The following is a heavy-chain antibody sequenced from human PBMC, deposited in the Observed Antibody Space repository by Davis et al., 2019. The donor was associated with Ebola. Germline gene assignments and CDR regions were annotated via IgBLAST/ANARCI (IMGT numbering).Heavy chain of an antibody. CDR2: ISSSSSYI. CDR1: GFTFSSYS. CDR3: ARDPYYYDSSGYPHADY. V-gene: IGHV3-21*01. Sequence: GGSLRLSCAASGFTFSSYSMNWVRQAPGKGLEWVSSISSSSSYIYYADSVKGRFTISRDNAKNSLYLQMNSLRAEDTAVYYCARDPYYYDSSGYPHADYWGQGTLVTVSS. J-gene: IGHJ4*02. D-gene: IGHD3-22*01.